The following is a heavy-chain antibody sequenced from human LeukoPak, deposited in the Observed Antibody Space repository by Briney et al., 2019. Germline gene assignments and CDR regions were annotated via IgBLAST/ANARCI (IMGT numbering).Heavy chain of an antibody. CDR2: IYHSGST. CDR1: GYSISSVYY. Sequence: PSETLSLTCTVSGYSISSVYYWGWIRQPPGKGLEWIGSIYHSGSTYYNPSLKSRVTISVETSKNQFSLKLSSVTAADTAVYYCARERSGYSLFDYWGQGTLVTVSS. V-gene: IGHV4-38-2*02. D-gene: IGHD3-22*01. J-gene: IGHJ4*02. CDR3: ARERSGYSLFDY.